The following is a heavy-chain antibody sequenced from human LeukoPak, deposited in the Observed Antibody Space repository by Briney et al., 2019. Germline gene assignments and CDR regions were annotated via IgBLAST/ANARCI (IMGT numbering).Heavy chain of an antibody. V-gene: IGHV4-34*01. CDR3: ARLAAAGYYFDY. Sequence: TSETLSLTCNVSGVSISSYYWSWIRQPPGKGLEWIGEINHSGSTNYNPSLKSRVTISVDTSKNQFSLKLSSVTAADTAVYYCARLAAAGYYFDYWGQGTLVTVSS. CDR1: GVSISSYY. D-gene: IGHD6-13*01. J-gene: IGHJ4*02. CDR2: INHSGST.